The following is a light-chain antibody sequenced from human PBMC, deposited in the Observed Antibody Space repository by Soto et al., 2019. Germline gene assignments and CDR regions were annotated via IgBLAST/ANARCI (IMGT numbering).Light chain of an antibody. CDR1: SSDVVGYNY. CDR3: SSYTSSSTQV. J-gene: IGLJ1*01. Sequence: QSALTQPASVSGSPGQSITISCTGTSSDVVGYNYVSWYQQHPGKAPKLMIYDVSNRPSGVSNRFSGSKSGNTASLTISGLQAEYEADYYCSSYTSSSTQVFGTGTKLTVL. V-gene: IGLV2-14*01. CDR2: DVS.